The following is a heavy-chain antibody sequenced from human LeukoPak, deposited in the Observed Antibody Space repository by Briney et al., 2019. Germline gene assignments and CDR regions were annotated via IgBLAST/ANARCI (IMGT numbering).Heavy chain of an antibody. CDR3: ARDPRGTYDY. Sequence: ATLKVSCKASGYTFTAAYNIHWLPQAPGQGPEFMGWINPSSGDTRYAQKFQGRVTVTRDTVISTAYMELSSLTSDDTAVYYCARDPRGTYDYWGQGTLVTVSS. J-gene: IGHJ4*02. D-gene: IGHD5-12*01. V-gene: IGHV1-2*02. CDR2: INPSSGDT. CDR1: GYTFTAAYN.